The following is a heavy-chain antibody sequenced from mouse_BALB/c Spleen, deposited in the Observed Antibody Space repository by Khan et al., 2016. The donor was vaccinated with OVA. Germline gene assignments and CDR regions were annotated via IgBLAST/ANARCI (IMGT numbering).Heavy chain of an antibody. CDR1: GFTFSSYA. V-gene: IGHV5-9-3*01. Sequence: EVELVESGGGLVKPGGSLKLSCAASGFTFSSYAMSWVRQTPEKRLEWVATISSGGSDTYYPDSVKGRFTISRDNANNTLYLQMSSLRSEDTAMYYCARLYAMDYWGRGTSVTVSS. CDR2: ISSGGSDT. J-gene: IGHJ4*01. CDR3: ARLYAMDY.